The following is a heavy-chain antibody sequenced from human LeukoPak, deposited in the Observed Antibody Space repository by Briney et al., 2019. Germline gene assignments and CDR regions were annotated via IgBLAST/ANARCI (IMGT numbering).Heavy chain of an antibody. D-gene: IGHD3-10*01. V-gene: IGHV4-59*01. CDR2: IYYSGSR. J-gene: IGHJ6*02. CDR1: GGSISSYY. Sequence: PSETLSLTCTVSGGSISSYYWGWIRQPPGKGLEWIGYIYYSGSRSYNPSLKSRVTISVDTSKNQFSLKLRSVTAADTAVYYCARILWFGESYGMDVWGQGTTVTVSS. CDR3: ARILWFGESYGMDV.